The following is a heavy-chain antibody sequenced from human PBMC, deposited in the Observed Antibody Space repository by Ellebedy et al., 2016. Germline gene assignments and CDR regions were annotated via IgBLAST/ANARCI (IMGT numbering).Heavy chain of an antibody. V-gene: IGHV3-66*01. CDR1: GFTVSSNY. CDR2: IYSGGST. CDR3: ARGAAGTGFDS. D-gene: IGHD1-1*01. Sequence: GESLKISCAASGFTVSSNYMSWVRQAPGKGLEWVSVIYSGGSTYYADSVKGRFTISRDNSKNTLYLQMNSLRVEDTAVYYCARGAAGTGFDSWGQGTLVTVSS. J-gene: IGHJ4*02.